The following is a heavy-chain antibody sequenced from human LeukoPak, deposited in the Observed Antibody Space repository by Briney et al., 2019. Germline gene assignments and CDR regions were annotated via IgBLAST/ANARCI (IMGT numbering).Heavy chain of an antibody. CDR2: KKQDGSEK. D-gene: IGHD2-15*01. V-gene: IGHV3-7*03. CDR1: AFTFSSYW. CDR3: ARDGGYCSGGTCYSTY. Sequence: GGSLRLSCVASAFTFSSYWMTWVRQAPGKGLEWVASKKQDGSEKYYVDSVKGRFIISRDNAKNSLYLQMNSLRAEDTAVYYCARDGGYCSGGTCYSTYWGQGTLVTVSS. J-gene: IGHJ4*02.